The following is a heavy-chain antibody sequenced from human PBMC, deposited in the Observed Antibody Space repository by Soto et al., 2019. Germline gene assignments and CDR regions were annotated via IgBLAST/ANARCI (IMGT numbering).Heavy chain of an antibody. J-gene: IGHJ6*02. Sequence: LRLSCAASGFTFDDYAMHWVRQAPGKGLEWVSGISWNSGSIGYADSVKGRFTISRDNAKNSLYLQMNSLRAEDTALYYCAKERAYCGGDCYSSYYYGMDVWGQGTTVTVSS. CDR1: GFTFDDYA. D-gene: IGHD2-21*02. CDR2: ISWNSGSI. V-gene: IGHV3-9*01. CDR3: AKERAYCGGDCYSSYYYGMDV.